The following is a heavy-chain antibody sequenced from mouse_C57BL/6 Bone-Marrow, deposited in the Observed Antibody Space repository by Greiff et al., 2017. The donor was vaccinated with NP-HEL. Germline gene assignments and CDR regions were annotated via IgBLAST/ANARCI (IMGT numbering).Heavy chain of an antibody. Sequence: DVMLVESGGDLVKPGGSLKLSCAASGFTFSSYGMSWVRQTPDKRLEWVATISSGGSYTYYPDSVKGRFTISRDNAKNTLYLQMSSLKSEDTAMYYCASRYSSWFAYWGQGTLVTVSA. V-gene: IGHV5-6*02. CDR3: ASRYSSWFAY. D-gene: IGHD2-12*01. CDR1: GFTFSSYG. CDR2: ISSGGSYT. J-gene: IGHJ3*01.